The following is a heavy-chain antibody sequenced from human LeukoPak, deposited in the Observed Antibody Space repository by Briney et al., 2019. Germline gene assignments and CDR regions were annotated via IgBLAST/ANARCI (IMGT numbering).Heavy chain of an antibody. J-gene: IGHJ4*02. CDR2: ISSNGGST. Sequence: GGSLRLSCAASGFTFSSYAMHWVRQAPGKGLEYVSAISSNGGSTYYANSVKGRFTISRDNSKNTLYLQMGSPRAEDMAVYYCARDSAPRVTIFGVVPFDYWGQGTLVTVSS. D-gene: IGHD3-3*01. V-gene: IGHV3-64*01. CDR3: ARDSAPRVTIFGVVPFDY. CDR1: GFTFSSYA.